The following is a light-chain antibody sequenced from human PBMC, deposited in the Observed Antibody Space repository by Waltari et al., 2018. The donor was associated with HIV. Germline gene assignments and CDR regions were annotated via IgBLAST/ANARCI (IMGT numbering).Light chain of an antibody. CDR3: QQCTNWPLT. Sequence: IVLPQSPASLSLSPGERATLSCRATQSVDSCLPWYQQKPGQAPRLLIYYSSYRATGIPARFSGSGSATDFTHTISSLEPEDFAVYYGQQCTNWPLTFGGGTKVNIK. J-gene: IGKJ4*01. CDR2: YSS. V-gene: IGKV3-11*01. CDR1: QSVDSC.